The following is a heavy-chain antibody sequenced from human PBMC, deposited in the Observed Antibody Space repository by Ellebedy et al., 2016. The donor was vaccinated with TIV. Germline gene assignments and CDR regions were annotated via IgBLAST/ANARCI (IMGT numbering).Heavy chain of an antibody. CDR3: ARHVGFTMVRGVVNGMDV. J-gene: IGHJ6*02. Sequence: SETLSLTCTVSGGSISHYYWSWIRQPPGKGLEWIGYTSYSGSTNYNPSLKSRVTISVDTSKNQFSLKLSSVTAADTAVYYCARHVGFTMVRGVVNGMDVWGQGTTVTVSS. D-gene: IGHD3-10*01. V-gene: IGHV4-59*08. CDR1: GGSISHYY. CDR2: TSYSGST.